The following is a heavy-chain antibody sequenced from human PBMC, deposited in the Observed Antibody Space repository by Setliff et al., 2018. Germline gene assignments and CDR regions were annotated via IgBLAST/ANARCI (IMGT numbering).Heavy chain of an antibody. V-gene: IGHV3-48*01. CDR3: ASAGHSGSWFPFDAFHI. J-gene: IGHJ3*02. CDR2: IRNDGATT. D-gene: IGHD6-13*01. Sequence: GGSLRLSCAASGFTFSSNEMSWVRQAPGKGLEWLSNIRNDGATTSYADSVKGRFTISRDNVKNSLFLQMNSLRAEDTAVYYCASAGHSGSWFPFDAFHIWGQGTMVTVSS. CDR1: GFTFSSNE.